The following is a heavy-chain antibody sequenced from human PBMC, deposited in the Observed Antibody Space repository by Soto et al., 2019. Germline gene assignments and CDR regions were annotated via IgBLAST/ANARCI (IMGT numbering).Heavy chain of an antibody. Sequence: QVQLQQWGAGLLKPSETLSLTCAVYGGSFSGYYWSWIRQPPGKGLEWIEEINHSGSTNYNPSLKSRVTISVDTSKNQFSLKLSSVTAADTAVYYCARSVFGHFDYWGQGTLVTVSS. J-gene: IGHJ4*02. CDR3: ARSVFGHFDY. CDR2: INHSGST. D-gene: IGHD3-3*01. V-gene: IGHV4-34*01. CDR1: GGSFSGYY.